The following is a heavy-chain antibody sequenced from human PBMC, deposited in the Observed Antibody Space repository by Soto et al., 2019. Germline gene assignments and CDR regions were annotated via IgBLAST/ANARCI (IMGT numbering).Heavy chain of an antibody. CDR3: ARQGATAATLPLVWLDP. CDR2: IDPDDSQT. J-gene: IGHJ5*02. D-gene: IGHD6-13*01. Sequence: GESLKISCKGSRKWISWVRQMPGKGLEWMGTIDPDDSQTTYSPSFQGHVTISADRSISTAYLQWGSLKASDTAIYYCARQGATAATLPLVWLDPWGQGTLVTVSS. CDR1: RKW. V-gene: IGHV5-10-1*01.